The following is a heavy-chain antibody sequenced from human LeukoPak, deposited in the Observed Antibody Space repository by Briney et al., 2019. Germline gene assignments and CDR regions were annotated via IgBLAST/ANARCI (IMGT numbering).Heavy chain of an antibody. Sequence: GGSLRLSCAASGFTFTYYAMHWVREAPGKGLEWVSVVSNDGSNQDYTDSVKGRFIISRDDSKSTVYLQMNSLRVDDTAMYYCAREAAPGLVDYWGQGTLVTVSS. D-gene: IGHD6-13*01. CDR3: AREAAPGLVDY. CDR2: VSNDGSNQ. CDR1: GFTFTYYA. V-gene: IGHV3-30-3*01. J-gene: IGHJ4*02.